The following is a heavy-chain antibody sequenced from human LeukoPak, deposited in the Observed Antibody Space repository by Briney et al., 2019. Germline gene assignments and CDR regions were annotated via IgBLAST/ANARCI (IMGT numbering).Heavy chain of an antibody. Sequence: SETLSLTCTVPGGSISSYYWSWIRQPAGKGVEWIERIYTSESTNYIPTLKSRVTMSVDTSKNQFYLKLSPVTAAETAGYYCARGTGVALDYWGQGTLVTVSS. V-gene: IGHV4-4*07. CDR1: GGSISSYY. CDR3: ARGTGVALDY. D-gene: IGHD5-12*01. J-gene: IGHJ4*02. CDR2: IYTSEST.